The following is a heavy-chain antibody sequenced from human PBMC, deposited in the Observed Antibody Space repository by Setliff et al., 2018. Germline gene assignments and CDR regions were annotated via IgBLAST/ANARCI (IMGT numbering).Heavy chain of an antibody. CDR1: GGSISSSSYY. CDR2: IYYSGNSNYDT. J-gene: IGHJ2*01. D-gene: IGHD1-26*01. V-gene: IGHV4-39*01. CDR3: ARQAAEVGFDL. Sequence: SETLSLTCTVSGGSISSSSYYWNWIRQPPGKGLEWIGYIYYSGNSNYDTNYNPSLKSRVTISVDTSKNQFSLKLSSVTAADTAVYYCARQAAEVGFDLWGRGTLVTVSS.